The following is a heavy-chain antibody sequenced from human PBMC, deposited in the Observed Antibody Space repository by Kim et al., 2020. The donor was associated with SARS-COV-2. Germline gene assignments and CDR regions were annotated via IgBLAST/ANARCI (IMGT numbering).Heavy chain of an antibody. CDR2: ISYDKKQT. D-gene: IGHD5-12*01. CDR3: AKDRGSDWYFDH. CDR1: KFTFRDYG. J-gene: IGHJ2*01. Sequence: GGSLRLSCAASKFTFRDYGMHWVRQPPGKGLEWVAVISYDKKQTFYSDSVKGRFTISRDNPRSTLFLQMNSLRPDDTAIYYCAKDRGSDWYFDHWGRGSLVIVSS. V-gene: IGHV3-30*18.